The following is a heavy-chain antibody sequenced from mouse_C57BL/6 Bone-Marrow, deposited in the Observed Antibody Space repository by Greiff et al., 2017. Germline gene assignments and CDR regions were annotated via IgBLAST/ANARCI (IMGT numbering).Heavy chain of an antibody. J-gene: IGHJ1*03. CDR3: ARRGNYEGYFDV. V-gene: IGHV5-2*01. D-gene: IGHD2-1*01. Sequence: EVKLMESGGGLVQPGESLKLSCESNEYEFPSHDMSWVRKTPEKRLELVAAINSDGGSTYYPDTMERRFIISRDNTRKTLYLQMSSLRSEDAALYYCARRGNYEGYFDVWGTGTTVTVSS. CDR2: INSDGGST. CDR1: EYEFPSHD.